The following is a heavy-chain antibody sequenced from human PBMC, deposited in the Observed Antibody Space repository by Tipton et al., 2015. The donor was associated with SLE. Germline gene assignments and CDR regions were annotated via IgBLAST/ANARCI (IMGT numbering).Heavy chain of an antibody. D-gene: IGHD3-16*01. CDR1: GDFISDSSFH. J-gene: IGHJ4*02. CDR2: ISSSGRD. CDR3: ARHYGGGSLAY. Sequence: LRLSCSVSGDFISDSSFHWGWIRQPPGKGLEWIGSISSSGRDYYNPSLRSRVTISGDTSKNQFSLNLSSVTAADTAMYYCARHYGGGSLAYWGQGTLVTVSS. V-gene: IGHV4-39*07.